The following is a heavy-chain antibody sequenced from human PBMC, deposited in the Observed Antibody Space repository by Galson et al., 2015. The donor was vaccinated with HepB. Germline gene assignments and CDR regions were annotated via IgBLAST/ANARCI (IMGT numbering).Heavy chain of an antibody. CDR3: TTRDIVVIPGSQKGFDP. D-gene: IGHD2-21*01. CDR2: ISISGGTV. Sequence: SLRLSCAASGFTLSSHSMNWVRQAPGKGLEWISYISISGGTVHYADSVKGRFTISRDNVKTSVYLQLNNLRVEDTARYYCTTRDIVVIPGSQKGFDPWGQGSLVTGAS. CDR1: GFTLSSHS. J-gene: IGHJ5*02. V-gene: IGHV3-48*01.